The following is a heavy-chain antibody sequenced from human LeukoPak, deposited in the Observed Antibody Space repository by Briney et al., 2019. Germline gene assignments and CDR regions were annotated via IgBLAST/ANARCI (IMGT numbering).Heavy chain of an antibody. J-gene: IGHJ4*02. Sequence: PSETLSLTYTVSGGSISSSSYYWGWIRQPPGKGLEWIGSIYYSGSTYYNPSLKSRVTMSVDTSRNQFSLRLSSVTAADTALYYCAKYFAATGESYLDYWGQGSLVTVSS. CDR1: GGSISSSSYY. D-gene: IGHD6-13*01. V-gene: IGHV4-39*07. CDR3: AKYFAATGESYLDY. CDR2: IYYSGST.